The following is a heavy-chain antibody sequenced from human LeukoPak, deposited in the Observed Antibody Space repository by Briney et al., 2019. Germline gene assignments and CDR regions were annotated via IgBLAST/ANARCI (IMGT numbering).Heavy chain of an antibody. Sequence: GGSLRLSCAASGFTFSSYAMHWVRQAPGKGLEWVAVISYDGSNKYYADSVKGRFTISRDNAKNSLYLQMNSLRAEDTAVYYCARHLNSFGGQGTLVTVSS. J-gene: IGHJ4*02. V-gene: IGHV3-30-3*01. D-gene: IGHD2-15*01. CDR1: GFTFSSYA. CDR3: ARHLNSF. CDR2: ISYDGSNK.